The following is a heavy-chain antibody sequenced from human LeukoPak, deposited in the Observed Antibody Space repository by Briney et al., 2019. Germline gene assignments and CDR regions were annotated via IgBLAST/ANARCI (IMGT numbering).Heavy chain of an antibody. CDR3: AVSYDILTGYYPFDY. CDR2: IIPIFGTA. V-gene: IGHV1-69*06. Sequence: GASVKVSCKASGGTFSSYAISWVRQAPGQGLEWMGGIIPIFGTANYAQKFQGRVTITADKSTSTAYMELSSLRAEDTAVYYCAVSYDILTGYYPFDYWGQGTLVTVSS. D-gene: IGHD3-9*01. J-gene: IGHJ4*02. CDR1: GGTFSSYA.